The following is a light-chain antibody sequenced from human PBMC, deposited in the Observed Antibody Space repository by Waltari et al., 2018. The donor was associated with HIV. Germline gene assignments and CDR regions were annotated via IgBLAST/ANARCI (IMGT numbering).Light chain of an antibody. Sequence: QSALTQPPSASGSPGQSVTISCTGTSSAVGGYNYVSWYQHHPGKAPKLMIYEVSKRPAGVPDRFSGSKSGNTASLTVSGLQAEDEADYYCNSYVGSNNYIFGTGTKVTVL. V-gene: IGLV2-8*01. CDR3: NSYVGSNNYI. CDR2: EVS. J-gene: IGLJ1*01. CDR1: SSAVGGYNY.